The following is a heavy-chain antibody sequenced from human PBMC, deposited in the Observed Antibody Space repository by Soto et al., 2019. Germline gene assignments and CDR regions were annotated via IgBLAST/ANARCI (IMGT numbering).Heavy chain of an antibody. CDR3: TSEGYGSGSYYADTDLYYYYGMDV. V-gene: IGHV3-73*01. CDR2: IRSKANSYAT. D-gene: IGHD3-10*01. J-gene: IGHJ6*02. CDR1: VFTFSGSA. Sequence: PVGSLRLSCASSVFTFSGSAMHWVRHSPGKWLEWVGRIRSKANSYATAYAASVKGRFTISRDDSKNTAYLQMNSLKTEDTAVYYCTSEGYGSGSYYADTDLYYYYGMDVWGQGTTVTVS.